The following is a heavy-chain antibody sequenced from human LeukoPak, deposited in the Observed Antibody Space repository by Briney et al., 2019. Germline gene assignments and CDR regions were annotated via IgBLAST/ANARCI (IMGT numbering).Heavy chain of an antibody. J-gene: IGHJ3*01. CDR2: ISYIGST. D-gene: IGHD3-22*01. CDR1: GDSFTTHY. CDR3: ASDSISMNAFDA. V-gene: IGHV4-59*11. Sequence: SETLSLTCTVSGDSFTTHYWSWIRQPPGRGLEWIGYISYIGSTNHNPSLKSRVTISIDTSKNEVSLMLTSVTAADTAVYYCASDSISMNAFDAWGQGTMVTVSS.